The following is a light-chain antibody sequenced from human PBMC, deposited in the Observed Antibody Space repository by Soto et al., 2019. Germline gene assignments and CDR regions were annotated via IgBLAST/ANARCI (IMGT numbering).Light chain of an antibody. CDR1: QSLVYSDGNAY. J-gene: IGKJ1*01. CDR2: KSS. CDR3: LQDSFWPWT. V-gene: IGKV2-30*01. Sequence: DVVMTQSPLSLPVTLGQPASICCRSSQSLVYSDGNAYLIWFHQRPGQSPRRLIFKSSNRDSGVPATFSGCGAGSDFTLTISRVQPEDVGVYYCLQDSFWPWTFGPGTKVDIK.